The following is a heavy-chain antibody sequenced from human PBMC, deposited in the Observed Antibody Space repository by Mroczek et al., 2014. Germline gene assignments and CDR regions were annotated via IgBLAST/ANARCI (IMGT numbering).Heavy chain of an antibody. J-gene: IGHJ5*02. CDR2: VVLLFGTA. V-gene: IGHV1-69*01. CDR1: GVNFKSDS. Sequence: QVQLQQSGAAMRKPGSSVKVSCKASGVNFKSDSLSWVRQAPGQGLEWWGGVVLLFGTADYAQKFQGRATITADESSSTVYMELTGLTSDDTAVYYCVREEGVIAAAGSHWFDPWGQGTLVTVSS. D-gene: IGHD6-13*01. CDR3: VREEGVIAAAGSHWFDP.